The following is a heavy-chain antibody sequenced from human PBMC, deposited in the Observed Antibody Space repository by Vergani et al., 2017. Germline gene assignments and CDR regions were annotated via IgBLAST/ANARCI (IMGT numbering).Heavy chain of an antibody. CDR2: ISNDGSKK. J-gene: IGHJ6*03. D-gene: IGHD3-10*01. V-gene: IGHV3-30*18. CDR3: AKAGSVTSGSLQYNFYMDV. CDR1: GFSFSSHA. Sequence: QVQLAESGGGRVQPGRSLRLSCAASGFSFSSHAIHWVRQAPGKGLEWVAVISNDGSKKYNADSVKGRFTISRDNSKNTLDLQMNSLRTQDTAVYYCAKAGSVTSGSLQYNFYMDVWGKGTTVTVS.